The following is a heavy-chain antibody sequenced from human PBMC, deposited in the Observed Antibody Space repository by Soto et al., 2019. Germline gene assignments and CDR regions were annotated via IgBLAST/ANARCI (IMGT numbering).Heavy chain of an antibody. V-gene: IGHV1-69*01. CDR1: GGTFSSYA. CDR2: IIPIFGTA. D-gene: IGHD6-13*01. Sequence: QVQLVQSGAEVKKPGSSVKVSCKASGGTFSSYAISWVRQAPGQGLEWMGGIIPIFGTANYAQKFQGRVTITADESTSTAYMELSSLRSEDTTVYYCASRLLAAAGQGYFDYWGQGTLVTVSS. CDR3: ASRLLAAAGQGYFDY. J-gene: IGHJ4*02.